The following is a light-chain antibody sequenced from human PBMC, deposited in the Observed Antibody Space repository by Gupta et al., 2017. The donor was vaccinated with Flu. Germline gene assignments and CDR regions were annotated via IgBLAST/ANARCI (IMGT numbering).Light chain of an antibody. CDR3: MQALQTPPS. V-gene: IGKV2-28*01. CDR2: LGS. Sequence: IVMTQSPLPLPVTPGEAASISCRSSQSLLHSNGYNYLDWYLQKPGQSPQLLIYLGSNRASGVPDRFSGSGSGTDFTLKISRVEAEDVGVYYCMQALQTPPSFGQGTKLEIK. J-gene: IGKJ2*03. CDR1: QSLLHSNGYNY.